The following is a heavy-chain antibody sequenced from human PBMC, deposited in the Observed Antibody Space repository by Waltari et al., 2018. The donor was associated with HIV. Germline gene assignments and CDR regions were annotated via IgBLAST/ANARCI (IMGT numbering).Heavy chain of an antibody. D-gene: IGHD3-22*01. CDR1: GLTFSSYW. CDR3: ARDITMIVAQDVY. Sequence: EVQLVESGEGLVQPGGSLRLPCEASGLTFSSYWMHWVRQAPGKGLVWVSRINSDGSSTSYADSVKGRFTISRDNAKNTLYLQMNSLRAEDTAVYYCARDITMIVAQDVYWGQGTLVTVSS. CDR2: INSDGSST. V-gene: IGHV3-74*01. J-gene: IGHJ4*02.